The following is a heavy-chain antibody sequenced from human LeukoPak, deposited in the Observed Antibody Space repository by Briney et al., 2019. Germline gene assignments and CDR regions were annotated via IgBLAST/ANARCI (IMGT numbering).Heavy chain of an antibody. D-gene: IGHD6-13*01. CDR3: AKGAAAGKNYYYGMDV. CDR1: GFTFSSYA. Sequence: QPGGSLRLSCAASGFTFSSYAMSWVRQAPGKGLEWVSAISGSGGSTYYADSVKGRFTISRDNSKNTLYLQMNSLRAEDTAVYYCAKGAAAGKNYYYGMDVWGQGTTVTVSS. V-gene: IGHV3-23*01. CDR2: ISGSGGST. J-gene: IGHJ6*02.